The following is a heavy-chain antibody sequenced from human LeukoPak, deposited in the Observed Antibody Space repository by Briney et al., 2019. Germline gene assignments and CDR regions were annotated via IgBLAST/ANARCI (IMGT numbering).Heavy chain of an antibody. Sequence: ASVKVSCKASGYTFTSYYMHWVRQAPGQGLEWMGIINPSGGSTSYAPKFQGRVTMTRDTSTSTVYMELSSLRSEDTAVYYCARDLGGIAAAGDAIDYWGQGTLVTVSS. CDR1: GYTFTSYY. V-gene: IGHV1-46*01. J-gene: IGHJ4*02. D-gene: IGHD6-13*01. CDR2: INPSGGST. CDR3: ARDLGGIAAAGDAIDY.